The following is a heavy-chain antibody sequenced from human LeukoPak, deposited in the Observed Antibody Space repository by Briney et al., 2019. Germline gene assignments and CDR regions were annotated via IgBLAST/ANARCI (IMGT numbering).Heavy chain of an antibody. CDR3: AREEHDFWSGFDY. CDR1: GHTFSSYG. D-gene: IGHD3-3*01. V-gene: IGHV1-18*01. J-gene: IGHJ4*02. Sequence: ASAKVSCKASGHTFSSYGISWVRQAPGQGLDWMGWISAYNGNTNYAQKLQGRVTMTTDTSTSTAYMELRSLRSDDTAVYYCAREEHDFWSGFDYGGQGTLAPVSS. CDR2: ISAYNGNT.